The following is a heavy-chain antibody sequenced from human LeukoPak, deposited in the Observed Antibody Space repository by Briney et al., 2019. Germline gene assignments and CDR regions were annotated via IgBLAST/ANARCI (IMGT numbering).Heavy chain of an antibody. Sequence: GGSLRLSCAASGFTVSSKTMSWVRQAPGKGLDWVSVIYSGGNTYNADSVKGRFTISRDNSKNTLHLQMNGLRVEDTAVYYCARDIGGGGAFDIWGQGTMVTVSS. CDR1: GFTVSSKT. V-gene: IGHV3-53*01. D-gene: IGHD1-26*01. CDR3: ARDIGGGGAFDI. CDR2: IYSGGNT. J-gene: IGHJ3*02.